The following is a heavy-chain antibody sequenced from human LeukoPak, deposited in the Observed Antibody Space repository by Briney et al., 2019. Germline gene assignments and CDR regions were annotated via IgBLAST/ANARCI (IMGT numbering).Heavy chain of an antibody. J-gene: IGHJ3*02. CDR1: GGSISSGGYN. CDR2: IYYSGST. Sequence: SEPLSLTCTVSGGSISSGGYNWSWIRQHPGKGLEWIGYIYYSGSTYYNPSLKSRVTISVDTSKNQFSLKLSSVTAADTAVYYCARGLHTYAFDIWGQGTMVTVSS. D-gene: IGHD2-21*01. CDR3: ARGLHTYAFDI. V-gene: IGHV4-31*03.